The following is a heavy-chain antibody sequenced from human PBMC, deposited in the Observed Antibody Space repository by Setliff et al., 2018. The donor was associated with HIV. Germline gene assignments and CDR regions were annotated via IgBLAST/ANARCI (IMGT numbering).Heavy chain of an antibody. D-gene: IGHD4-17*01. CDR3: ARHSLGNIGDYIRIGAIDI. Sequence: SETLSLTCTVSGGSISNSRYYWAWIRQPPGKGLEWIGTIYYSGTTHYNPSLNSRVTISVGTSKNQFSLRLNSVTAADTAVYYCARHSLGNIGDYIRIGAIDIWGQGTMVTVSS. J-gene: IGHJ3*02. CDR1: GGSISNSRYY. CDR2: IYYSGTT. V-gene: IGHV4-39*01.